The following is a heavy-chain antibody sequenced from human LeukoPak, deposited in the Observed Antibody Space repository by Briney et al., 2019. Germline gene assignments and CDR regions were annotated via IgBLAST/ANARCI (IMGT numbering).Heavy chain of an antibody. V-gene: IGHV3-7*05. CDR1: GFNFRYYW. CDR2: IKQEGSEK. Sequence: GGSLRLSCADSGFNFRYYWMSWVRQAPGKGLEFVANIKQEGSEKYYVDSVKGRFTISRDNAKNSLYLQMNGLRAEDTAVYYCAANGGPFDFWGQGTLVTVSA. D-gene: IGHD4-23*01. J-gene: IGHJ4*02. CDR3: AANGGPFDF.